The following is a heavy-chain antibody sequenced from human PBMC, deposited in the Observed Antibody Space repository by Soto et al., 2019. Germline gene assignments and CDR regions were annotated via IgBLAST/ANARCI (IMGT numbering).Heavy chain of an antibody. V-gene: IGHV1-8*01. D-gene: IGHD3-10*01. Sequence: GGSVKVSCKASGYTFTSYDINWVRQATGQGLEWMGWMNPNSGNTGYAQKFQGRVTMTRNTSISTAYMELSSLRSEDTAVYYCAREIRYYGSGLSSWGQGTLVTVSS. J-gene: IGHJ5*02. CDR2: MNPNSGNT. CDR1: GYTFTSYD. CDR3: AREIRYYGSGLSS.